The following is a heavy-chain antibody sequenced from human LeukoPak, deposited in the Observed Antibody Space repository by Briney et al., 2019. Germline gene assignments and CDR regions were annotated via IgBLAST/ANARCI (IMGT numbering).Heavy chain of an antibody. Sequence: PSETLSLTCTVSGGSISSGGYYWSWIRQPPGKGLEWIGYVYYSGNTNYNPSLKSRVTISIDTSKNQFSLEVSSVTAADTAVYYCARVGYSSSFDPWGQGTLVTVSS. J-gene: IGHJ5*02. CDR2: VYYSGNT. CDR1: GGSISSGGYY. V-gene: IGHV4-61*08. CDR3: ARVGYSSSFDP. D-gene: IGHD6-6*01.